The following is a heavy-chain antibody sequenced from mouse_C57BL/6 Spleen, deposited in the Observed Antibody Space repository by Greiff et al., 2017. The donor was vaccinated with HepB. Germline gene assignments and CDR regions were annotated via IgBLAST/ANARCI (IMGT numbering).Heavy chain of an antibody. J-gene: IGHJ1*03. V-gene: IGHV3-6*01. CDR2: ISYDGSN. CDR1: GYSIPSGYY. Sequence: ESGPGLVKPSQSLSLTCSVTGYSIPSGYYWNWIRQFPGNKLEWMGYISYDGSNNYNPSLKNRISITRDTSKNQFFLKLNSVTTEDTATYYCARENYGSSYWYFDVWGTGTTVTVSS. CDR3: ARENYGSSYWYFDV. D-gene: IGHD1-1*01.